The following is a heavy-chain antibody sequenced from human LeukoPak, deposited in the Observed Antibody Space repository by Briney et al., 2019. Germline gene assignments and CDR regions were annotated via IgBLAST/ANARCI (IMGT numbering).Heavy chain of an antibody. V-gene: IGHV1-18*01. CDR3: ARETSGYRVSYFDY. D-gene: IGHD6-13*01. CDR1: GYTFASYG. CDR2: ISAYNGNT. Sequence: APVKVSCKASGYTFASYGISWVRQAPGQGLEWMGWISAYNGNTNYAQKFQGRVTMTTDTSTSTAHMELMSLRSGDTAVYYCARETSGYRVSYFDYWGQGTLVTVSS. J-gene: IGHJ4*02.